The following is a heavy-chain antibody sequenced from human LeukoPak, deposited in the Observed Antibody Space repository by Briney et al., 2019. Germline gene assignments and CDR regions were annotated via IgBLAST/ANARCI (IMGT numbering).Heavy chain of an antibody. CDR1: GGSISSSSYY. CDR2: IYYSGST. V-gene: IGHV4-39*01. CDR3: ARRLLLGFFSWFDP. J-gene: IGHJ5*02. Sequence: SETLSLTCTVSGGSISSSSYYWGWIRQPPGKGLEWIGSIYYSGSTYYNPSLKSRVTISVDTSKNQFSLKLSSVTAADTAVYYCARRLLLGFFSWFDPGGQGTRVTVS. D-gene: IGHD2-15*01.